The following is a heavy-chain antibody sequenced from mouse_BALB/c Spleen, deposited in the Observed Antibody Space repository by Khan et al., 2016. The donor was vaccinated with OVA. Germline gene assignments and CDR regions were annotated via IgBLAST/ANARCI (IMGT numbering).Heavy chain of an antibody. CDR2: INPGSGGT. Sequence: QVQLQQSGAELVRPGTSVKVSCKASGYAFNNYMLEWVKQRPGQGLEWIGVINPGSGGTNYNEKFKGKATLTADKSSNTAYMQLSSLTSDDSAVDFCARGGDGSLGDWGQGTLVTVSA. D-gene: IGHD1-1*02. J-gene: IGHJ3*01. CDR1: GYAFNNYM. V-gene: IGHV1-54*01. CDR3: ARGGDGSLGD.